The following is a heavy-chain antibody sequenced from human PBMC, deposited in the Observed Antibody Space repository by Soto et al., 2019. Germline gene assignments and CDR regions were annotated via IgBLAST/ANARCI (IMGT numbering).Heavy chain of an antibody. CDR2: IYYSGST. D-gene: IGHD6-13*01. CDR3: ARIPNEQLGNYYYYYYMDV. Sequence: SETLSLTCTVSGGSISSSSYYWGWIHQPPGKGLEWIGSIYYSGSTYYNPSLKSRVTISVDTSKNQFSLKLSSVTAADTAVYYCARIPNEQLGNYYYYYYMDVWGKGTTVTVSS. J-gene: IGHJ6*03. V-gene: IGHV4-39*01. CDR1: GGSISSSSYY.